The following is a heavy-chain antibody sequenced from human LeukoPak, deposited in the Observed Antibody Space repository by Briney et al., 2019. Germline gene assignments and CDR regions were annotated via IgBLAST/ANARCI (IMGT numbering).Heavy chain of an antibody. CDR1: GGSISSGGYY. CDR3: ARGYDSSAKYYYFDY. J-gene: IGHJ4*02. Sequence: SQTLYLTCTVSGGSISSGGYYWSWIRQHPGKGLEWIGYIYYSGSTYYNPSLKSRVTISVDTSKNQFSLKLSSVTAADTAVYYCARGYDSSAKYYYFDYWGQGTLVTVSS. CDR2: IYYSGST. D-gene: IGHD3-22*01. V-gene: IGHV4-31*03.